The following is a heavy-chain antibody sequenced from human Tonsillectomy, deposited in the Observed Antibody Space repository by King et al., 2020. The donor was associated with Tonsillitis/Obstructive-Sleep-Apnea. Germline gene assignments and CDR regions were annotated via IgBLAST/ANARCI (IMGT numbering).Heavy chain of an antibody. D-gene: IGHD4-23*01. CDR3: ARDQKGALRWNFYFDY. CDR2: ISSSSSTI. J-gene: IGHJ4*02. V-gene: IGHV3-48*02. Sequence: VQLVESGGGLVQPGGSLRLSCAASGCTFSIYSMNWVRQAPGKGLEWVSYISSSSSTIYYADSVKGRFTISRDNGKNSLYLQMNSLRDEDTAVYYCARDQKGALRWNFYFDYWGQGTLVTVSS. CDR1: GCTFSIYS.